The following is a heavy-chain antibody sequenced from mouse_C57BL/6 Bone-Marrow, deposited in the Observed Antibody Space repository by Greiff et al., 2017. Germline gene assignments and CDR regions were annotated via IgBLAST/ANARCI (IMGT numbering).Heavy chain of an antibody. CDR2: IYPRDGST. CDR3: ARYYGSSYWYFDV. D-gene: IGHD1-1*01. V-gene: IGHV1-85*01. Sequence: QVQLQQSGPELVKPGASVKLSCKASGYTFTSYDINWVKQRPGQGLEWIGWIYPRDGSTKYNEKFKGKATLTVDKSSSTAYMELNSLTSEDSAVYFCARYYGSSYWYFDVWGTGTTVTVSS. CDR1: GYTFTSYD. J-gene: IGHJ1*03.